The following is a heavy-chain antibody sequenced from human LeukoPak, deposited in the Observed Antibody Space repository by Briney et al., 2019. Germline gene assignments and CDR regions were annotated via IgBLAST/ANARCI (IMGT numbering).Heavy chain of an antibody. CDR3: AREQLLWFGELLPRGWFDP. CDR2: ISYDGSNK. V-gene: IGHV3-30-3*01. D-gene: IGHD3-10*01. CDR1: GFTFSSYA. Sequence: GRSLRLSCAASGFTFSSYAMHWVRQAPGKGLEWVAVISYDGSNKYYADSVKGRFTISRDNSKNTLYLQMNSLRAEDTAVYYCAREQLLWFGELLPRGWFDPWGRGTLVTVSS. J-gene: IGHJ5*02.